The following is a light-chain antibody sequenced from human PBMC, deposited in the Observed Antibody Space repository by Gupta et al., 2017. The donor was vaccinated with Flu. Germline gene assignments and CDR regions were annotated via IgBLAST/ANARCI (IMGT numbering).Light chain of an antibody. CDR2: GAS. CDR3: QQDGSSVVT. J-gene: IGKJ4*01. V-gene: IGKV3-20*01. Sequence: EIVLTQSPGTLSLSPGERATLSCRASQSVTRGNLAWYQQKPGQAPRLLIYGASSRATGIPERFSGSGSGTDFTLIIRRLKPEDFAVYYWQQDGSSVVTFGGGTKLEIK. CDR1: QSVTRGN.